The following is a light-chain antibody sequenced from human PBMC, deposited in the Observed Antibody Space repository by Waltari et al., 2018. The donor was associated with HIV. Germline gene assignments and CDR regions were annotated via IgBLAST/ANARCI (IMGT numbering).Light chain of an antibody. J-gene: IGLJ2*01. CDR1: RRDVGGYNY. V-gene: IGLV2-8*01. Sequence: QSALTQPPSASGSPGQSVTLPCTGTRRDVGGYNYVSWHQQHPGKAPKLMIYDVIKRPSGVPDRFSGSKSGNTASLTVSGLQPEDEADYYCSSHAGSKVVFGGGTRLTVL. CDR3: SSHAGSKVV. CDR2: DVI.